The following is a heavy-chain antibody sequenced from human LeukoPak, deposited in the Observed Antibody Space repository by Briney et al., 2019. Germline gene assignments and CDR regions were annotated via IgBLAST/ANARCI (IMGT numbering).Heavy chain of an antibody. Sequence: ASVKVSCKASGGTFSSYAISWVRQAPGQGLEWMGWINTNTGNPTYAQGFTGRFVFSLDTSVSTAYLQISSLKAEDTAVYYCTTIAEAGQIDYWGQGTLVTVSS. CDR2: INTNTGNP. J-gene: IGHJ4*02. D-gene: IGHD6-13*01. CDR3: TTIAEAGQIDY. V-gene: IGHV7-4-1*02. CDR1: GGTFSSYA.